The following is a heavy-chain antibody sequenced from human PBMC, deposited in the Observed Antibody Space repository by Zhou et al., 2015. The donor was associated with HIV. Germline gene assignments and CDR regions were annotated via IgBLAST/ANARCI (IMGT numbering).Heavy chain of an antibody. V-gene: IGHV1-69*06. CDR2: VIPLFGTV. CDR1: GGTFSGSD. Sequence: QILLVQSGTEVRKPGSSVKVSCKASGGTFSGSDISWVRQAPGQGLEWMGGVIPLFGTVTYARKFQGRVTMTADKSTSTAYMDLSSLKSDDTAVYYCAKLLGESSVNSDGFDIWGQGTMVTVSS. CDR3: AKLLGESSVNSDGFDI. D-gene: IGHD3-22*01. J-gene: IGHJ3*02.